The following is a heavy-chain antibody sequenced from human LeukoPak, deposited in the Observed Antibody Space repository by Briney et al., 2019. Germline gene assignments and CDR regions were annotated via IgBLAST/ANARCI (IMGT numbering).Heavy chain of an antibody. J-gene: IGHJ5*02. CDR3: ARGDYYDGGGRNWFDP. CDR1: GDSMSSYY. V-gene: IGHV4-4*07. CDR2: INTSLTT. D-gene: IGHD3-16*01. Sequence: PSETLSLTCTVSGDSMSSYYWNFIRQPAGKGLEWIGRINTSLTTYYNPSLKSRITMSVDTSRNQFSLRLTSVTAADTAVYYCARGDYYDGGGRNWFDPWGQGTLVTV.